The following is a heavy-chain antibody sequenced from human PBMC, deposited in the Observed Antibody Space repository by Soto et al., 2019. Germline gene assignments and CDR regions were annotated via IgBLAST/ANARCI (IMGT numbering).Heavy chain of an antibody. D-gene: IGHD3-10*01. Sequence: GGSLRLSCAASGFTFSSYWMSWVRQAPGKGLEWVANIKQDGSEKYYVDSVKGRFTISRDNAKNSLYLQMNSLRVEDTAVYYCARDLPITVVRGVIIGWFDPWGQGTLVTVSS. J-gene: IGHJ5*02. CDR3: ARDLPITVVRGVIIGWFDP. CDR1: GFTFSSYW. V-gene: IGHV3-7*01. CDR2: IKQDGSEK.